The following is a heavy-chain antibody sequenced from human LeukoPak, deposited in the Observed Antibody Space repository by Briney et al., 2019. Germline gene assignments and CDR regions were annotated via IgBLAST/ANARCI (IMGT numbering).Heavy chain of an antibody. Sequence: SETPSLTCTVSGGSISSYYWSWIRQPPGKGLEWIGYIYYSGSTNYNPSLKSRVTISVDTSKNQFSLKLSSVTAADTAVYYCARGNYYGSGSYYNGHYYFDYWGQGTLVTVSS. J-gene: IGHJ4*02. CDR3: ARGNYYGSGSYYNGHYYFDY. D-gene: IGHD3-10*01. CDR1: GGSISSYY. V-gene: IGHV4-59*08. CDR2: IYYSGST.